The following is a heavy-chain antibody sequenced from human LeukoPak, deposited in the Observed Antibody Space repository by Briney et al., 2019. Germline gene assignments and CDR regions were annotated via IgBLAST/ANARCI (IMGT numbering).Heavy chain of an antibody. D-gene: IGHD3-22*01. J-gene: IGHJ4*02. CDR3: AKRINYYDGTYSHCFDY. CDR2: ISGSGGST. Sequence: PGGSLRLSCAASGFTFSSYAMNWVRQAPGKVLEWVSAISGSGGSTYYADSVKGRFTISRDNSKNTLYLQMNSLRAEDTAVYYCAKRINYYDGTYSHCFDYWGQGTLVTVSS. V-gene: IGHV3-23*01. CDR1: GFTFSSYA.